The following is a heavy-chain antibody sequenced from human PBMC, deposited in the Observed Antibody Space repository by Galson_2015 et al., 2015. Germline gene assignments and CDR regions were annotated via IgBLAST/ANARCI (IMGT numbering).Heavy chain of an antibody. CDR1: GFTFGSYA. D-gene: IGHD4-11*01. J-gene: IGHJ6*02. Sequence: SLRLSCAASGFTFGSYAMSWVRQAPGKGLEWVSYISSSGSIIYYADSVKGRFTNSRDNAKNSLYLQMNSLRAEDTAVYYCVTTVGTSRESFYYGMDAWGQGTTVTVSS. V-gene: IGHV3-48*03. CDR2: ISSSGSII. CDR3: VTTVGTSRESFYYGMDA.